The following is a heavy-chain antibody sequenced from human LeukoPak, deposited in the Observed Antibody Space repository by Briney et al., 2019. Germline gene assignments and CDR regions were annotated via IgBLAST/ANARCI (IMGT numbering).Heavy chain of an antibody. CDR2: IYRAGDT. Sequence: GGSLRLSCAASGFTLSTYDMHWVRQPTGEGLEWVSIIYRAGDTYYPGSVKGRFTISRDNAKNSLYLQMNSLRAEDTAVYYCTTDGDPNWFDPWGQGTLVTVSS. D-gene: IGHD4-17*01. J-gene: IGHJ5*02. CDR1: GFTLSTYD. V-gene: IGHV3-13*01. CDR3: TTDGDPNWFDP.